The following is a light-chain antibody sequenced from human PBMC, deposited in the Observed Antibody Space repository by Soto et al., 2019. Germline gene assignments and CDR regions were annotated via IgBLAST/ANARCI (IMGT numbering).Light chain of an antibody. CDR3: QQYYSPPPA. V-gene: IGKV4-1*01. CDR2: WAS. Sequence: DIVMTQSPDSLAVSLGERATINCKSSKRVLYSSNNKNYLAWYQQKPGQPPKLLIYWASTRESGVPDRFSGSGSGTDFTLPISSLQAEDVAVYYCQQYYSPPPAFGQGTKVDIK. CDR1: KRVLYSSNNKNY. J-gene: IGKJ1*01.